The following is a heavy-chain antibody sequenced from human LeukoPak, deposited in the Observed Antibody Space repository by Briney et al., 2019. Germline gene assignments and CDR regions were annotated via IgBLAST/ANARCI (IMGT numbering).Heavy chain of an antibody. D-gene: IGHD5-18*01. CDR2: IDYTGST. V-gene: IGHV4-39*01. Sequence: SETLSLTCTVSGGSSSSSSDYWGWIRQPPGKGLEWIGTIDYTGSTYYNPSLESRVTMSVDTSKNRLSLKLSSVTAADTAVYYCARHPPYNCGYINDWGQGTLVTVSS. J-gene: IGHJ4*02. CDR1: GGSSSSSSDY. CDR3: ARHPPYNCGYIND.